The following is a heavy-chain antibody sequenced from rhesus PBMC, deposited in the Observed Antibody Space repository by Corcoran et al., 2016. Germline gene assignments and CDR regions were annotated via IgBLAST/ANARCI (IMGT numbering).Heavy chain of an antibody. V-gene: IGHV1S2*01. CDR3: ARAGYYEDDYGYYPFDY. CDR2: INPYNGNT. J-gene: IGHJ4*01. Sequence: QVQLVQSGAEVKKPGSSVKVSCKASGYTFTDYYMHWVRQAPRQGLEGMGWINPYNGNTKYEQKFQGRVTMTRDTSTSTAYMELSSLRSEDTAVYYCARAGYYEDDYGYYPFDYWGQGVLVTVSS. CDR1: GYTFTDYY. D-gene: IGHD3-9*01.